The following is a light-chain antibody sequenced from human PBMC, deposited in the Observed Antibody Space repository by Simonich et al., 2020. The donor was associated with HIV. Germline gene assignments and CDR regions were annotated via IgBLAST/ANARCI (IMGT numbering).Light chain of an antibody. CDR2: AAS. V-gene: IGKV1-39*01. Sequence: DTQMTQSPSTLSASIGDRVTITCRASQRISSYLNWYQQKPGKAPKLLIYAASTLQSGVPSRFSGSGSGTDFTLTISSLQPEDFATYYCQQSYSSPQITFGQGTRLEIK. J-gene: IGKJ5*01. CDR3: QQSYSSPQIT. CDR1: QRISSY.